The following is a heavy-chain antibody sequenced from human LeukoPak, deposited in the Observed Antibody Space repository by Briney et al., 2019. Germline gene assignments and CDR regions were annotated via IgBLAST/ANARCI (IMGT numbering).Heavy chain of an antibody. J-gene: IGHJ3*02. D-gene: IGHD2-2*01. Sequence: SVKVSCKASGYTFTSYGISWVRQAPGQGLEWMGGIIPIFGTANYAQKFQGRVTITTDESTSTAYMELSSLRSEDTAVYYCATTYHIVVVPAARYDAFDIWGQGTMVTVSS. CDR1: GYTFTSYG. V-gene: IGHV1-69*05. CDR2: IIPIFGTA. CDR3: ATTYHIVVVPAARYDAFDI.